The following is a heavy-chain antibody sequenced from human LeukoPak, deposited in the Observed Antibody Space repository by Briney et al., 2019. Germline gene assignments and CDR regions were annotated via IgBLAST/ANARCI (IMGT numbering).Heavy chain of an antibody. CDR1: GGTFKSYT. Sequence: SVKVSCKASGGTFKSYTVSWVRQAPGQGLEWLGGIIPIFGTTHYARTLQGRVTITTDESTTTAYMELSSLIFEDTAIYYCVRDEGIAAAGTRGFDIWGQGTMVIVSS. CDR2: IIPIFGTT. CDR3: VRDEGIAAAGTRGFDI. J-gene: IGHJ3*02. D-gene: IGHD6-13*01. V-gene: IGHV1-69*05.